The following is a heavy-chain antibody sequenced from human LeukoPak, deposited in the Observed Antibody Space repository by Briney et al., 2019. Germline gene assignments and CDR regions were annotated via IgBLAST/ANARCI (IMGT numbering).Heavy chain of an antibody. Sequence: GGSLRLSCAASGFTFSSYWMSWVRQAPGKGLEGVANIKQYGSEKYYVDSVKGRFTISRDNAKNSLYLQMNSLRAEVTAVYYCARDAEYYDFWSGYAAGWFDPWGRGTLVTVSS. CDR3: ARDAEYYDFWSGYAAGWFDP. CDR1: GFTFSSYW. D-gene: IGHD3-3*01. CDR2: IKQYGSEK. J-gene: IGHJ5*02. V-gene: IGHV3-7*01.